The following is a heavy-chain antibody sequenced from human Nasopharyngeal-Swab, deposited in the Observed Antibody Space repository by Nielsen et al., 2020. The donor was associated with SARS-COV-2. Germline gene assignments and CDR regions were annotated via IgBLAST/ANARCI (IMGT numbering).Heavy chain of an antibody. CDR2: ISYDGSNK. J-gene: IGHJ6*03. Sequence: GESLKISCAASGFTFSSYGMHWVRQAPGKGLEWVAVISYDGSNKYYADSVKGQFTISRDNVKNSLYLQMNSLRAEDTAVYYCARDPSDYYYYMDVWGKGTTVTVSS. V-gene: IGHV3-30*03. CDR1: GFTFSSYG. CDR3: ARDPSDYYYYMDV.